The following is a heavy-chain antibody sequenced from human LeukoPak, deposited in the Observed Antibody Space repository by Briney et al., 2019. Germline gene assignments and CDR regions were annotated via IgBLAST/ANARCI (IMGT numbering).Heavy chain of an antibody. Sequence: SQTLSLTCTVSGGSFSSGGFYWSWIRQPPGKGLEWIGYIYHSGSTYYNPSLKSRVTISLDRSKNQFSLQLSSVTAADTAVYYCARHRTRHRLLGGGAFDIWGQGTMVTVSS. D-gene: IGHD2-2*01. CDR2: IYHSGST. V-gene: IGHV4-30-2*01. CDR3: ARHRTRHRLLGGGAFDI. CDR1: GGSFSSGGFY. J-gene: IGHJ3*02.